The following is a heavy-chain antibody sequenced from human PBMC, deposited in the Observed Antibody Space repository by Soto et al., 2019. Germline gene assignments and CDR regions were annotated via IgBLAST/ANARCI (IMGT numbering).Heavy chain of an antibody. D-gene: IGHD2-2*01. CDR2: ISSSGSTI. CDR3: ARDGVIVPAAISYYYYYMDV. Sequence: GGSLRLSCAASGFTFSDYYMSWIRQAPGKGLEWVSYISSSGSTIYYADSVKGRFTISRDNAKNSLYLQMNSLRAEDTAVYYCARDGVIVPAAISYYYYYMDVWGKGTTVTVSS. CDR1: GFTFSDYY. J-gene: IGHJ6*03. V-gene: IGHV3-11*01.